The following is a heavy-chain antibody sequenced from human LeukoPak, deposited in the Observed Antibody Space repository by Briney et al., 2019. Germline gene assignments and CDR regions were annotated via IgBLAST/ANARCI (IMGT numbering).Heavy chain of an antibody. V-gene: IGHV4-59*08. CDR2: MSYSGSN. CDR3: ARCSGGEPDLFDI. Sequence: SETLSLTCTVSGGTISSYSWSWIRQPPGKGLDSIGYMSYSGSNNCNPSLKSRVTMSVDTSRNQLSLKMSSVTAADTAVYYCARCSGGEPDLFDIWGRWTMVTVSS. D-gene: IGHD2-15*01. J-gene: IGHJ3*02. CDR1: GGTISSYS.